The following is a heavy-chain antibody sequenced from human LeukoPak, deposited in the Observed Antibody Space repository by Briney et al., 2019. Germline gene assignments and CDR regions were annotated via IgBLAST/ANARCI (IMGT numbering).Heavy chain of an antibody. Sequence: GGSLRLSCAASGFTFSSYAMHWVRQAPGKGLEWVAVISYDGSNKYYADSVKGRFTISRDHSKNTLYLQMNSLRAEDTAVYYCARDHSSGWPPEALDYWGQGTLVTVSS. V-gene: IGHV3-30*04. D-gene: IGHD6-19*01. CDR1: GFTFSSYA. CDR3: ARDHSSGWPPEALDY. CDR2: ISYDGSNK. J-gene: IGHJ4*02.